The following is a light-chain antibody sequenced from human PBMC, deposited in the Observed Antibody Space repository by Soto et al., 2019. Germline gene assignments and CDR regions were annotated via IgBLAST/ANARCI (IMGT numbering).Light chain of an antibody. CDR3: AAWDDSLSGPV. CDR1: TSNIGSNY. CDR2: RNN. Sequence: QSVLTQPPSASGTPGQRVTISCSGPTSNIGSNYVYWYRQLRGTAPKLLIYRNNRRPSGVPDRFSGSKSGTSASLVISGVRSENEADYYCAAWDDSLSGPVFGGGTQLTVL. V-gene: IGLV1-47*01. J-gene: IGLJ7*01.